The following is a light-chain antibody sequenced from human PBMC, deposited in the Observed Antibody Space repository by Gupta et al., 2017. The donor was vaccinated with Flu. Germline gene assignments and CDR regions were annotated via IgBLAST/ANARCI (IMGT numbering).Light chain of an antibody. CDR3: QHYGGSRAYT. CDR1: QTVVASF. Sequence: ATVSCRASQTVVASFVAWYQQQPGQAPRLLIYGASTRAPGIPDRVSGSGSGTDFTLSISRLEPEDFAVYYCQHYGGSRAYTFGQGTKLEI. V-gene: IGKV3-20*01. J-gene: IGKJ2*01. CDR2: GAS.